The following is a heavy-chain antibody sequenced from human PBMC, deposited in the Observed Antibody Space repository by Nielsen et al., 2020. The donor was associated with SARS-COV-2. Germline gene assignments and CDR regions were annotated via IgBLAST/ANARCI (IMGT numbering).Heavy chain of an antibody. D-gene: IGHD5-24*01. CDR2: ISSSSSTK. CDR3: ARGGWPRPFDY. J-gene: IGHJ4*02. V-gene: IGHV3-48*04. CDR1: GFTFSSYG. Sequence: GGSLRLSCAASGFTFSSYGMHWVRQAPGKGLEWVAYISSSSSTKYYADSVKGRFTISRDNAKDSLYLQMNSLRVEDAAVYYCARGGWPRPFDYWGQGTLVTVSS.